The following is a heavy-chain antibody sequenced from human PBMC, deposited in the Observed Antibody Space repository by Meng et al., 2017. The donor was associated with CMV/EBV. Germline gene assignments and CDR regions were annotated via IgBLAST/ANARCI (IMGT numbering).Heavy chain of an antibody. CDR2: INPSGGST. J-gene: IGHJ6*02. CDR3: ARGDYSGYDRPGYGMDV. D-gene: IGHD5-12*01. Sequence: ASVQVSCKASGYTSTSDYMNWVRPAPGQGLEWRGIINPSGGSTSYAQKFQGRVTMTRDTYTSTVYMELSSLRSEDTAVYYCARGDYSGYDRPGYGMDVWGQGTMVTVSS. V-gene: IGHV1-46*01. CDR1: GYTSTSDY.